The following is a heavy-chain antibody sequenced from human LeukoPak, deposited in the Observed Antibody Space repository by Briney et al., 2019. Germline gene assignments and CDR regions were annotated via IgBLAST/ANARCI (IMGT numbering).Heavy chain of an antibody. CDR1: GNSFGNYY. CDR2: IYTSGTT. D-gene: IGHD6-13*01. CDR3: ARARILIAAAGTGSIVYYMDV. J-gene: IGHJ6*03. Sequence: PSETLSLTCTVSGNSFGNYYWSWIRQPAGKGLEWIGRIYTSGTTTYNPSLKSRVTMSVDTSKNQFSLKLSSVTAADTAVYYCARARILIAAAGTGSIVYYMDVWGKGTTVTVSS. V-gene: IGHV4-4*07.